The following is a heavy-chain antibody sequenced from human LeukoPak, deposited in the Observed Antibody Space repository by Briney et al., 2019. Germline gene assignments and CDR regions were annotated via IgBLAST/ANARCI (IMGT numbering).Heavy chain of an antibody. CDR2: IYTIGRT. CDR1: GGSITFGSYY. D-gene: IGHD3-16*02. V-gene: IGHV4-61*02. Sequence: SQTLSLTCTVSGGSITFGSYYWTWIRQPAGEGLEWIGRIYTIGRTFYNPSLKSRVTISMDTSMNQFSLRLNSVTAAETAVYYCARARVIPASFDDWGQGTLVTVSS. J-gene: IGHJ4*02. CDR3: ARARVIPASFDD.